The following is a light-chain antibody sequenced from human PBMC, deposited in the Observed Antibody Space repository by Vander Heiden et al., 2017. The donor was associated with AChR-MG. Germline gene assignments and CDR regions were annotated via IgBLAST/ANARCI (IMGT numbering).Light chain of an antibody. CDR2: EDV. V-gene: IGLV6-57*03. CDR1: SGSIATRY. Sequence: LLTQPHPVSGFPGQTVAIPCPRGSGSIATRYVRWYQQRPGRGPTTVIYEDVKRPSGVSDRFSGAIDRSSNSASLTISGLQPEDEADYFWQSYVNNTWVFGGGTKLTGL. J-gene: IGLJ3*02. CDR3: QSYVNNTWV.